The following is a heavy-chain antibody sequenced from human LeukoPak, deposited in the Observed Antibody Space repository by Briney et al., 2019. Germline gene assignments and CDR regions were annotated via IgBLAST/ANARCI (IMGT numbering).Heavy chain of an antibody. D-gene: IGHD2-2*02. V-gene: IGHV3-21*01. CDR2: ISSSSSYI. J-gene: IGHJ5*02. Sequence: PGGSLRLSCAAPGFSFSSYSMNWVRQAPGKGLEWVSSISSSSSYIFYADSVKGRFTISRDNAKNSLYLQMNSLRAEDTAVYYCARDAVVVVPAAIHPWGQGTLVTVSS. CDR1: GFSFSSYS. CDR3: ARDAVVVVPAAIHP.